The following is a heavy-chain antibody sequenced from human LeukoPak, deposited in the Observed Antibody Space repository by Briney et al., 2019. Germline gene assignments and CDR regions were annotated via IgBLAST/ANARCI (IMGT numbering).Heavy chain of an antibody. V-gene: IGHV4-59*01. D-gene: IGHD2-21*01. CDR1: GGSISSYY. J-gene: IGHJ4*02. Sequence: SETLSLTCTVSGGSISSYYWSWIRQPPGKGLEWIGYIYYSGSTNYNPSLKSRVTISVDTSKNQFSLKLSSVTAADTAVYYCARALSIVVVSPFDYWGQGTLVTVSS. CDR2: IYYSGST. CDR3: ARALSIVVVSPFDY.